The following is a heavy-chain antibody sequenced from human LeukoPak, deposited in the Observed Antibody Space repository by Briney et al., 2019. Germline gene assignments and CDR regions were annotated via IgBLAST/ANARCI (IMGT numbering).Heavy chain of an antibody. CDR1: GFTFSSYW. V-gene: IGHV3-7*05. CDR2: IKQDGSDK. CDR3: ARDLEYSSSWYERGDY. Sequence: HPGGSLRLSCAASGFTFSSYWMSWVRQAPGKGLEWVANIKQDGSDKYYVDSVKGRFTISRDNAKNSLYLQMNSLRAEDTAVYYCARDLEYSSSWYERGDYWGQGTLVTVSA. J-gene: IGHJ4*02. D-gene: IGHD6-13*01.